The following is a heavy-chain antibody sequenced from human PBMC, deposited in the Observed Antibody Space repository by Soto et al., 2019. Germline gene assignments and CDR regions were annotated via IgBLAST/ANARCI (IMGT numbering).Heavy chain of an antibody. V-gene: IGHV1-58*02. CDR1: GFTFTSSA. CDR3: AADPYYYDSSGYPNSYYYYYGMDV. Sequence: QMQLVQSGPEVKKPGTSVKVSCKASGFTFTSSAMQWVRQARGQRLEWIGWIVVGSGNTNYAQKFQERVTITRDMSTSTANMELSSLRSEDTAVYYCAADPYYYDSSGYPNSYYYYYGMDVWGQGTTVTVSS. D-gene: IGHD3-22*01. J-gene: IGHJ6*02. CDR2: IVVGSGNT.